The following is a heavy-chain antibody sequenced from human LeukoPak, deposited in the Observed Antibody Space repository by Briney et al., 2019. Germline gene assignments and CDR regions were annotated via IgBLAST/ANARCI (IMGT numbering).Heavy chain of an antibody. CDR2: INHSGST. J-gene: IGHJ4*02. CDR1: GGSFSGYY. D-gene: IGHD2-8*01. Sequence: SETLSLTCAVYGGSFSGYYWSWIRQPPGKGLEWIGEINHSGSTNYNPSLKSRVTISVDTSKNQFSLKLSSVTAADTAVYYCARGDIVLMVYDPSAAFNYWGQGTLVTVSS. V-gene: IGHV4-34*01. CDR3: ARGDIVLMVYDPSAAFNY.